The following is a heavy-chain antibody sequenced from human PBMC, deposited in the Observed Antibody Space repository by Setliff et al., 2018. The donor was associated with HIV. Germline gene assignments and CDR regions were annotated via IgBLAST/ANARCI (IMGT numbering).Heavy chain of an antibody. Sequence: SVKVSCKASGDTFSSYVISWVRQAPGQGLEWMGGIIPIFGTPNYAQRFQGRVTITTDESTSTAYMDLSSLRSEDTAAYYCARGDYYGSGNYPPPYYFDYWGQGTLVTSPQ. CDR2: IIPIFGTP. CDR3: ARGDYYGSGNYPPPYYFDY. CDR1: GDTFSSYV. J-gene: IGHJ4*02. D-gene: IGHD3-10*01. V-gene: IGHV1-69*05.